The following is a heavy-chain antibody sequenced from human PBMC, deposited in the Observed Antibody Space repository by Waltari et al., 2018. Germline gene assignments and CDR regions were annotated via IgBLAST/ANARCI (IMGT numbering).Heavy chain of an antibody. Sequence: QVQLQQSGPGLVKPSQTLSLTCAISGYSVPTNSALWNWIRQSPSRGLEWLGRTYYRSKWYSDSAVSVKSRITINPDTSKNQFSLQLNSVTPEDTAVYYCARGGFGFNAGRFDSWGRGTLVTVTS. CDR3: ARGGFGFNAGRFDS. CDR2: TYYRSKWYS. CDR1: GYSVPTNSAL. V-gene: IGHV6-1*01. D-gene: IGHD3-10*01. J-gene: IGHJ4*02.